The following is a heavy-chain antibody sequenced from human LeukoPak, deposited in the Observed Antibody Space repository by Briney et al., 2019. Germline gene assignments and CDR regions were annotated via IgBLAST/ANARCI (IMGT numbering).Heavy chain of an antibody. J-gene: IGHJ3*02. CDR3: ARDRFNYYDSSRSPFDI. CDR2: INPNSGGT. Sequence: ASVKVSCKASGCTFTGYYMHWVRQAPGQGLEWMGWINPNSGGTNYAQKFQGRVTMTRDTSISTAYMELSRLRSDDTAVYYCARDRFNYYDSSRSPFDIWGQGTMVTVSS. D-gene: IGHD3-22*01. CDR1: GCTFTGYY. V-gene: IGHV1-2*02.